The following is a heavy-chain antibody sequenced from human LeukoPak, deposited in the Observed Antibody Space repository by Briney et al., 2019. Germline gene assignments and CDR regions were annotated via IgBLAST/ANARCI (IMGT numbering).Heavy chain of an antibody. CDR1: GFTFSSYW. CDR3: AKASSDSSGYWDYFDY. V-gene: IGHV3-33*06. CDR2: IWYDGNNK. D-gene: IGHD3-22*01. J-gene: IGHJ4*02. Sequence: SGGSLRLSCAASGFTFSSYWMSWVRQAPGKGLEWVAVIWYDGNNKYYADSVKGRFTISKDNSKNTLYLQMNSLRAEDTAVYYCAKASSDSSGYWDYFDYWGQGTLVTVSS.